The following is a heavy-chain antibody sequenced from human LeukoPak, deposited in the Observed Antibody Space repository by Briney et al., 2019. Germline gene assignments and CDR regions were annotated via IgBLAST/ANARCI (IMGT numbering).Heavy chain of an antibody. CDR1: GFTFSSYS. D-gene: IGHD3-10*01. J-gene: IGHJ4*02. CDR2: ISSSSSYI. CDR3: ARDPYYYGSGSPSPFDC. V-gene: IGHV3-21*01. Sequence: GGSLRFSCAASGFTFSSYSMNWVRQAPGKGLEWVSSISSSSSYIYYADSVKGRFTISRDNAKNSLYLQMNSLRAEDTAVYYCARDPYYYGSGSPSPFDCWGQGTLVTVSS.